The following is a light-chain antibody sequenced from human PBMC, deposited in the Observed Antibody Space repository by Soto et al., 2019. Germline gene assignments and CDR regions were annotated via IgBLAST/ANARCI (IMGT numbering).Light chain of an antibody. CDR2: GAS. V-gene: IGKV3-20*01. J-gene: IGKJ3*01. Sequence: EIVLTQSPGTLSLSPGERATLSCRASESVSRNYLAWYQQKPGQAPRLLIDGASSRATGIPGRFSGSGSGTDFTLTISRLEPEDFAVYFCQQYGSSPPFTFGPGIKVDIK. CDR3: QQYGSSPPFT. CDR1: ESVSRNY.